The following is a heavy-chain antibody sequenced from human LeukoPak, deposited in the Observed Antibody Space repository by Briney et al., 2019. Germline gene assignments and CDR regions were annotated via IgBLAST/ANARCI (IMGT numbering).Heavy chain of an antibody. CDR3: AYSSSKFFYFGD. CDR1: GGSISSSTYY. V-gene: IGHV4-39*01. J-gene: IGHJ4*02. CDR2: IYYSGTN. D-gene: IGHD6-13*01. Sequence: PSETLSLTCTVSGGSISSSTYYWGWIRQSPGKGLEWIGSIYYSGTNYYNPSLKSRVIISVDTSKNQFSLNLSSVTAADSAVYYCAYSSSKFFYFGDWGQGTLVTVTS.